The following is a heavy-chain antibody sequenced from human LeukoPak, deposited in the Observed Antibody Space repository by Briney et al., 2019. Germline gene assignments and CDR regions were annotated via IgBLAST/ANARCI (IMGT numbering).Heavy chain of an antibody. CDR2: INPSGGST. D-gene: IGHD6-13*01. CDR1: GYTFTSYY. Sequence: ASVTVSCTASGYTFTSYYMRWVRQAPGQGLEWMGIINPSGGSTSYAQKFQGRVTMTRDMSTSTVYMELSSLRSEDTAVYYCARTAGIIAAAGFDYYYMDVWGKGTTVTVSS. V-gene: IGHV1-46*01. CDR3: ARTAGIIAAAGFDYYYMDV. J-gene: IGHJ6*03.